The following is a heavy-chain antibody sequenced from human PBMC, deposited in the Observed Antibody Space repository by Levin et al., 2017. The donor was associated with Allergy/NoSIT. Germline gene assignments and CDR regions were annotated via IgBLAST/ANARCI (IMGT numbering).Heavy chain of an antibody. D-gene: IGHD3-22*01. CDR3: ARGEYYYDSGGYLFDS. J-gene: IGHJ4*02. V-gene: IGHV1-18*01. Sequence: AGGSLRLSCKASGYIFTNYGVSWVRQAPGEGPEWMGWISPNNGKTDYAQSLQGRVTMTTDTSTSTAYMELRSLSSDDTAVYYCARGEYYYDSGGYLFDSWGQGTLVTVSS. CDR2: ISPNNGKT. CDR1: GYIFTNYG.